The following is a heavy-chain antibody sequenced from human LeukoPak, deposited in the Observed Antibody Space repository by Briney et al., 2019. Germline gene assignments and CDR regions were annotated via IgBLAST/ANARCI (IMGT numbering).Heavy chain of an antibody. J-gene: IGHJ3*02. CDR3: TARTTVTLPGFDAFDI. D-gene: IGHD4-17*01. CDR1: GFTFSGSA. Sequence: GGSLKLSCAASGFTFSGSAMHWVRQASGKGLEWVGRIRSKANSYATAYAASVKGRFTISRDDSKNTAYLQMNSLKTEDTAVYYCTARTTVTLPGFDAFDIWGQGTMVTVSS. V-gene: IGHV3-73*01. CDR2: IRSKANSYAT.